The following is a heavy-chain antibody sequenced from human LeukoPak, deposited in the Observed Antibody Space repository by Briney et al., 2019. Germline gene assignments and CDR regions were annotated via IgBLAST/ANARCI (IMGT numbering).Heavy chain of an antibody. CDR1: GGTFSSYA. CDR3: GAGHPRVDY. V-gene: IGHV1-69*05. J-gene: IGHJ4*02. Sequence: GSSVKVSCKASGGTFSSYAISWVRQAPGQGLEWMGGIIPIFGTANYAQKFQGRITMTTDTSTNTAYMELSSLRSDDTAVYYCGAGHPRVDYWGQGTLVTVSS. CDR2: IIPIFGTA.